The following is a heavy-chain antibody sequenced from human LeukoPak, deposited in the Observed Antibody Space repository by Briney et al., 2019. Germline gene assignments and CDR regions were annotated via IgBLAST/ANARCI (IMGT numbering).Heavy chain of an antibody. CDR3: AGYNYNFLTGFYGMTPFAPALDY. CDR1: GGSLRSYY. Sequence: SETLSLTCTVSGGSLRSYYWSWIRQPPGKGLEWIGYISDNGSTEHNPSLKSRVTISTDTSKNHFSLRLSSVTAADTAVYFCAGYNYNFLTGFYGMTPFAPALDYWGQGIRVTVST. J-gene: IGHJ4*02. D-gene: IGHD3-9*01. V-gene: IGHV4-59*01. CDR2: ISDNGST.